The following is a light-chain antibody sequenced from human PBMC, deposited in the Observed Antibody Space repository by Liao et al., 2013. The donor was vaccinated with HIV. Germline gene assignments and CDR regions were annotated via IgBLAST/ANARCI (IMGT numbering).Light chain of an antibody. CDR1: KLGDKY. CDR2: QSI. J-gene: IGLJ2*01. V-gene: IGLV3-1*01. CDR3: QAWDSSNMI. Sequence: SYELTQPPSVSVSPGQTASITCSGDKLGDKYVCWYHQRPGQSPVLLIYQSIQRPSGIPERFSGSQSGNTATLTISGTQTLDEADYYCQAWDSSNMIFGGGTKLTVL.